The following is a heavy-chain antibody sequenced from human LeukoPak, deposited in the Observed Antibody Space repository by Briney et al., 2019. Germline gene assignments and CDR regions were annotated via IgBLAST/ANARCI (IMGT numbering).Heavy chain of an antibody. V-gene: IGHV1-8*03. CDR3: ARTWYTSSYYYYMDV. Sequence: GASVKVSCKASGYTFTRYDISWVRQAAGQGLEWVGWMDPNSGNTAYAQKFQGRVTITRNTSISTAYMKLSSLRSEDTAMYYCARTWYTSSYYYYMDVWGKGTTVTVSS. CDR2: MDPNSGNT. D-gene: IGHD6-19*01. CDR1: GYTFTRYD. J-gene: IGHJ6*03.